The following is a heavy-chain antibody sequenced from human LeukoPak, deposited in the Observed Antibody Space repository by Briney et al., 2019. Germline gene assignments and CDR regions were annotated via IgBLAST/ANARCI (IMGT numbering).Heavy chain of an antibody. V-gene: IGHV4-61*02. CDR1: GGSISSGSYY. D-gene: IGHD7-27*01. CDR3: ARQGQGWGYYYYYMDV. J-gene: IGHJ6*03. CDR2: IYTSGST. Sequence: SETLSLTCTVSGGSISSGSYYWSWIRQPAGKGLEWIGRIYTSGSTNYNPSLKSRVTISVDTSKNQFSLKLSSVTAADTAVYYCARQGQGWGYYYYYMDVWGKGTTVTISS.